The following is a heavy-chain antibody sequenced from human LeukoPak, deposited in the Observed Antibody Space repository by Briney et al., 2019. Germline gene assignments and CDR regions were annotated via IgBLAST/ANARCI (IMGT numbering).Heavy chain of an antibody. CDR1: GYTFTGYY. D-gene: IGHD6-6*01. Sequence: ASVKVSCKASGYTFTGYYMHWVRQAPGQGLEWMGWINPNSGGTNYAQKFQGRVTMTRDTSISTAHMELSRLRSDDTAVYYCARDGKSMCYYMDVWGKGTTVTVSS. V-gene: IGHV1-2*02. J-gene: IGHJ6*03. CDR3: ARDGKSMCYYMDV. CDR2: INPNSGGT.